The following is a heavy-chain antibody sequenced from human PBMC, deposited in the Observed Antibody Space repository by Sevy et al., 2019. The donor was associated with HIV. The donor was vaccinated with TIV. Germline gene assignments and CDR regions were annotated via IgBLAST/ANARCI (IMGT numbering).Heavy chain of an antibody. Sequence: GESLKISCAASGFTFSSYWMHWVRQAPGKGLEWVANIRQDGNEIYYADSVKGRFTISRDNAKESVYLQMSNLRVEDTGIYYCARRYFDLWGQGTLVTVSS. CDR2: IRQDGNEI. CDR3: ARRYFDL. J-gene: IGHJ4*02. CDR1: GFTFSSYW. V-gene: IGHV3-7*01.